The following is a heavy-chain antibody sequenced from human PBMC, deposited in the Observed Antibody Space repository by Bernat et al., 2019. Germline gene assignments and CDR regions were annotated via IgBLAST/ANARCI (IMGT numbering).Heavy chain of an antibody. CDR3: ASATWDTAMVTSWFDT. CDR1: EFSVSTNY. J-gene: IGHJ5*02. D-gene: IGHD5-18*01. Sequence: EVLLVESGGGVVQPGGSLRLSCAASEFSVSTNYMSWVRQAPGKGLEWVSVIYSGGATYYGESVKGRFTISRDISKNSLHLQMNSLRDEDTAVYYCASATWDTAMVTSWFDTWGQGTLVTVSS. V-gene: IGHV3-66*02. CDR2: IYSGGAT.